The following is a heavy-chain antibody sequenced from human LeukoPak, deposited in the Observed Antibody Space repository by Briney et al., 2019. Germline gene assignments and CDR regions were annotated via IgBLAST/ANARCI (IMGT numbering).Heavy chain of an antibody. D-gene: IGHD3-10*01. CDR2: IIPIFGTA. CDR1: GGTFSSYA. V-gene: IGHV1-69*13. J-gene: IGHJ6*03. Sequence: SVKVSCKASGGTFSSYAISWVRQAPGQGLEWMGGIIPIFGTANYAQKFQGRVTITADESTSTAYMELSSLRSEDTAVYYCARSLHPSNYYPYYYYMDVWGKGTTVNVSS. CDR3: ARSLHPSNYYPYYYYMDV.